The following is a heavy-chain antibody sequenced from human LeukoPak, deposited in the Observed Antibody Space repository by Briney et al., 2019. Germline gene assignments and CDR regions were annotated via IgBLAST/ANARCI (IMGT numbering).Heavy chain of an antibody. D-gene: IGHD3-10*01. CDR1: GGSFSGYY. CDR3: AKDKEKVLLWFGELLPRSFDY. V-gene: IGHV4-34*01. CDR2: INHSGST. J-gene: IGHJ4*02. Sequence: SETLSLTCAVYGGSFSGYYWSWIRQPPGKGLEWIGEINHSGSTNYNPSLKSRVTISVDTSKNQFSLKLSSVTAADTAVYYCAKDKEKVLLWFGELLPRSFDYWGQGTLVTVSS.